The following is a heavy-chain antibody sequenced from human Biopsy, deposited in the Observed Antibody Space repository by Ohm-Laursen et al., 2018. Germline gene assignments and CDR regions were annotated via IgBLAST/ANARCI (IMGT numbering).Heavy chain of an antibody. CDR2: INSDGTQK. CDR3: ARDPGWGPLDY. Sequence: GSLRLSCAASGFAFSRSWMSWLRQTPGKGLEWVANINSDGTQKFYVDSVQGRFTISRNNTGNSVSLQMNSLRVDDTAVYFCARDPGWGPLDYWGRGTLVTVSS. D-gene: IGHD3-10*01. J-gene: IGHJ4*02. CDR1: GFAFSRSW. V-gene: IGHV3-7*01.